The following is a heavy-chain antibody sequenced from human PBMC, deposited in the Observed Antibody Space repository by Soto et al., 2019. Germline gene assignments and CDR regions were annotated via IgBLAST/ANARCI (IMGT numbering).Heavy chain of an antibody. CDR3: ARRGSGSYYDY. V-gene: IGHV3-23*01. J-gene: IGHJ4*02. CDR2: ISGSGGST. Sequence: EVQLLESGGGLVQPGGSLRLSCAASGFTFSSYAMRWVRQAPGKGLEWVSAISGSGGSTYYADSVKGRFTISRDNSKHTLYLQMNSLRAEDTAVYYCARRGSGSYYDYWGQGTLVTVYS. D-gene: IGHD1-26*01. CDR1: GFTFSSYA.